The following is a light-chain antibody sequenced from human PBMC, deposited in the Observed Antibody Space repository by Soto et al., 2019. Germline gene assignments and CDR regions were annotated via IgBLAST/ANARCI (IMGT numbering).Light chain of an antibody. V-gene: IGKV3-11*01. J-gene: IGKJ2*01. Sequence: EIVLTQSPATLSLSPGERATVSCRASQSVRSSLAWYQHKPGQAPRLLIYDASTRATGIPARFTGSGSGTDFTLTISSLEPEDFAVYYGQQRDNGPAFTFGQGTKLEIK. CDR1: QSVRSS. CDR2: DAS. CDR3: QQRDNGPAFT.